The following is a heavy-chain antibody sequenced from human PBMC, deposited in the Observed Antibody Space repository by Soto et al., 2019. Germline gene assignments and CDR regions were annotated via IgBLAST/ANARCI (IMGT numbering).Heavy chain of an antibody. D-gene: IGHD2-15*01. J-gene: IGHJ4*02. CDR3: ARDSTHYCSGGSCLIR. V-gene: IGHV4-4*02. Sequence: QVQLQESGPGLVKPSGTLSLTCAVSGGSISSSNWWSWVRQPPGKGLEWIGEIYHSGSTNYNPSLKSRVTIPVDKSKNQFSLKLSSVTAADTAVYYCARDSTHYCSGGSCLIRWGQGTLVTVSS. CDR2: IYHSGST. CDR1: GGSISSSNW.